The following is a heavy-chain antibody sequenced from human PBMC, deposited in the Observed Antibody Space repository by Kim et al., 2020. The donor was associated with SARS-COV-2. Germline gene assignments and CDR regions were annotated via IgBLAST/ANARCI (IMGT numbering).Heavy chain of an antibody. J-gene: IGHJ4*02. D-gene: IGHD5-18*01. Sequence: ADSVKGRFTISRDNAKNSLYLQMNSLRAEDTAVYYCARGPRGYSYGYVDYRGQGTLVTVSS. CDR3: ARGPRGYSYGYVDY. V-gene: IGHV3-21*01.